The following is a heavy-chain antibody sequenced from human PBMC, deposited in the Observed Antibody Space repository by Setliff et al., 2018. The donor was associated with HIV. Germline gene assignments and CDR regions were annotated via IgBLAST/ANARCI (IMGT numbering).Heavy chain of an antibody. CDR3: ARHLIGDYYYFDY. CDR2: IHTSGST. CDR1: GDSISSGSYY. Sequence: SETLSLTCTVSGDSISSGSYYWSWIRQPAGEGLEWIGQIHTSGSTNYNPSLKSRVTISIDTSKNQFSLKLSSVTAADTAVYYCARHLIGDYYYFDYWGQGTLVTVSS. D-gene: IGHD4-17*01. V-gene: IGHV4-61*09. J-gene: IGHJ4*02.